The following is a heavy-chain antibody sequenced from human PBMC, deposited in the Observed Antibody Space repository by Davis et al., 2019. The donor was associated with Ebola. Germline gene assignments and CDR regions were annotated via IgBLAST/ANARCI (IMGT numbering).Heavy chain of an antibody. J-gene: IGHJ5*02. CDR3: ARDSSLATTSWFDP. CDR1: GYTFTGYY. D-gene: IGHD4-11*01. Sequence: AASVKVSCKASGYTFTGYYMHWVRQAPGQGLEWMGWINPNSGGTNYAQKFQGWVTMTRDTSIRPAYMELSRLRSDDTAVYYCARDSSLATTSWFDPWGQGTLVTVSS. CDR2: INPNSGGT. V-gene: IGHV1-2*04.